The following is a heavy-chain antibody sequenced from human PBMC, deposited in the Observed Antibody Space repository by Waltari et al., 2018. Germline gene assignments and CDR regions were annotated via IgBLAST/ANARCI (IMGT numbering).Heavy chain of an antibody. V-gene: IGHV1-69*15. Sequence: QVQLVQSGAEVKKPGSSVKVSCKASGGTFSSYAISWVRQAPGQGLEWMGRIIPIFGTANYAQKFQGRVTITADESTSTAYMELSSLRSEDTAVYYCARDLRRHIVVVTASPGAFDIWGQGTMVTVSS. D-gene: IGHD2-21*02. CDR1: GGTFSSYA. J-gene: IGHJ3*02. CDR3: ARDLRRHIVVVTASPGAFDI. CDR2: IIPIFGTA.